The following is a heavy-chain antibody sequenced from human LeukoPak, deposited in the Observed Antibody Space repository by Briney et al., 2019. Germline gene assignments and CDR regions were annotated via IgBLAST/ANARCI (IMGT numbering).Heavy chain of an antibody. Sequence: GGSLRLSCAASGFTFSSYGMHWVRQAPGKGLEWVAVIWYDGSNKYYADSVKGRFTISRDNSKNTLYLQMNSLRAEDTAVYYCASSVGSYFAFDIWGQGTMVTVSS. V-gene: IGHV3-33*01. CDR2: IWYDGSNK. CDR3: ASSVGSYFAFDI. CDR1: GFTFSSYG. J-gene: IGHJ3*02. D-gene: IGHD1-26*01.